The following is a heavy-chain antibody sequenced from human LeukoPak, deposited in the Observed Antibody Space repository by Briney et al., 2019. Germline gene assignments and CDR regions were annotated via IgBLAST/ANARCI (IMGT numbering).Heavy chain of an antibody. CDR3: AKDLARTSDN. Sequence: GGSLRLSCAASGFTFSSYGMHWVRQAPGKGLEWVAVISYDGSNKYYADSVKGRFTISRDDSKNTLCLQMNSLRAEDTAVYYCAKDLARTSDNWGQGTLVTVSS. V-gene: IGHV3-30*18. D-gene: IGHD1-7*01. J-gene: IGHJ4*02. CDR2: ISYDGSNK. CDR1: GFTFSSYG.